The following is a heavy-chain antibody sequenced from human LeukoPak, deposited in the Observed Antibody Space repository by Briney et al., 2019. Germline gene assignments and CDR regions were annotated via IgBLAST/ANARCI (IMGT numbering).Heavy chain of an antibody. J-gene: IGHJ4*02. CDR3: AGESDCSSTSCPNDY. CDR2: IIPIFGTA. Sequence: GASVKVSCKASGGTFSSYAISWVRQAPGQGLEWMGGIIPIFGTATYAQKFQGRVTITADESTSTAYMELSSLRSEDTAVYYCAGESDCSSTSCPNDYWGQGTLVTVSS. CDR1: GGTFSSYA. D-gene: IGHD2-2*01. V-gene: IGHV1-69*01.